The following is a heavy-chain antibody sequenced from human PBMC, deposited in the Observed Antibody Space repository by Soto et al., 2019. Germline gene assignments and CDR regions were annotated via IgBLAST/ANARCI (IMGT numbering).Heavy chain of an antibody. V-gene: IGHV1-58*01. Sequence: GASVKVSCKASGFTFTSSAVQWVRQARGQRLEWIGWIVVGSGNTNYAQKFQERVTITRDMSTNTAYMELSSLRSEDTAVYYCAADSDFWSGYYAFDIWGQGTMVTVSS. J-gene: IGHJ3*02. CDR1: GFTFTSSA. CDR2: IVVGSGNT. CDR3: AADSDFWSGYYAFDI. D-gene: IGHD3-3*01.